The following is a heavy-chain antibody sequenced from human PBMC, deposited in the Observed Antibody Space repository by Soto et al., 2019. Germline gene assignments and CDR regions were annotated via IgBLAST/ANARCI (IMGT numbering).Heavy chain of an antibody. J-gene: IGHJ4*02. CDR3: ARGAGGGFDY. CDR2: IYYSGST. V-gene: IGHV4-59*01. CDR1: GGSISSYY. Sequence: SETLSLTCTVSGGSISSYYWSWIRQPPGKGLEWIGYIYYSGSTNYNPSLKSRVTISVDTSKNQFSLKLSSVTAADTAVYYCARGAGGGFDYWGQGTLVTVSS. D-gene: IGHD3-16*01.